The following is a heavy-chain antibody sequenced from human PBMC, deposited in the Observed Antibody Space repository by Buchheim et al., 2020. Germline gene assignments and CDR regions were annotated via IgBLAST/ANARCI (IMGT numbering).Heavy chain of an antibody. D-gene: IGHD6-19*01. CDR3: ARLGGQWLVDY. J-gene: IGHJ4*02. V-gene: IGHV3-66*01. CDR1: GFTVSSNY. CDR2: IYSGGST. Sequence: EVQLVESGGGLVQPGGSLRLSCAASGFTVSSNYMIWARQAPGKGLEWASVIYSGGSTYYAASVKRRFTISRDNSKNTLNLQMNSLRAEGTAVYYCARLGGQWLVDYWGQGTL.